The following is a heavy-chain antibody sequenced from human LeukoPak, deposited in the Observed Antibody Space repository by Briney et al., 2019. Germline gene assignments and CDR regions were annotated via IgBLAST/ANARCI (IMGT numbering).Heavy chain of an antibody. CDR1: GFTFSNAW. V-gene: IGHV3-15*05. CDR2: IYRNADGGTT. Sequence: GGSLRLSCAASGFTFSNAWMTWVCQAPGKGLEWVGRIYRNADGGTTDYAAPVKGRFTISRDDSKNTLYLQMNSLKTEDTAVYYCTTDSYCSTTTCYASSNYYYGLDAWGQGTSVTVSS. D-gene: IGHD2-2*01. CDR3: TTDSYCSTTTCYASSNYYYGLDA. J-gene: IGHJ6*02.